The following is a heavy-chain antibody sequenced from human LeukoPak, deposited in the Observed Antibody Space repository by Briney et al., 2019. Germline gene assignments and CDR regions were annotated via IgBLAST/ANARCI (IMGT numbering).Heavy chain of an antibody. D-gene: IGHD3-22*01. Sequence: GGSLRLSCAAPGFTFSSYSMNWVRQAPGKGLEWVSYISSSSSTIYYADSVKGRFTISRDNAKNSLYLQMSSLRAEDTAVYYCARGARVTMIVVVITPDAFDIWGQGTMVTVSS. CDR2: ISSSSSTI. V-gene: IGHV3-48*04. CDR1: GFTFSSYS. CDR3: ARGARVTMIVVVITPDAFDI. J-gene: IGHJ3*02.